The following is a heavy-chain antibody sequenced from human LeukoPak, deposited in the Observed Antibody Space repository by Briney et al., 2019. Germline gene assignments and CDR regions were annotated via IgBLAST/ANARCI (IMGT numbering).Heavy chain of an antibody. V-gene: IGHV1-8*01. CDR1: GYTFTSYD. CDR3: ARKGPANYYYYYMDV. CDR2: MNPNSGNT. J-gene: IGHJ6*03. Sequence: GASVKVSCKASGYTFTSYDINWVRQATRQGLEWMGWMNPNSGNTGYAQKFQGRVTMTRNTSISTAYMELSSLKSEDTAVYYCARKGPANYYYYYMDVWGKGTSVTVSS. D-gene: IGHD2-2*01.